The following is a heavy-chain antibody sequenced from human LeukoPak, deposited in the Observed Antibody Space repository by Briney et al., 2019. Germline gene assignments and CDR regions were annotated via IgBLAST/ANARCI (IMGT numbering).Heavy chain of an antibody. Sequence: PGGSLTLSCAVSGFTFSNFWMSWVRQAPGKGLEWVANIKQDGSEKHYVDSVKGRFTISRDNSKNSLFLQMNSLRAEDTAVYYCARGEYYYDGGYWGQGTLVTVSS. D-gene: IGHD3-22*01. CDR2: IKQDGSEK. CDR3: ARGEYYYDGGY. J-gene: IGHJ4*02. V-gene: IGHV3-7*04. CDR1: GFTFSNFW.